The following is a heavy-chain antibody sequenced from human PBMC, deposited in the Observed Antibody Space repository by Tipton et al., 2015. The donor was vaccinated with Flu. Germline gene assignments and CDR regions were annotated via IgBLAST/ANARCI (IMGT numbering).Heavy chain of an antibody. CDR3: AKDMSAALDGRLHY. Sequence: AVSGFTFDDYAMHWVRHPPGKGLEWVSSISYNSGAIAYADSVKGRFTISRDNAKNSLFLQMNSLTPEDMALYYCAKDMSAALDGRLHYWGRGTLVTVSS. CDR1: GFTFDDYA. CDR2: ISYNSGAI. D-gene: IGHD2-15*01. V-gene: IGHV3-9*03. J-gene: IGHJ4*02.